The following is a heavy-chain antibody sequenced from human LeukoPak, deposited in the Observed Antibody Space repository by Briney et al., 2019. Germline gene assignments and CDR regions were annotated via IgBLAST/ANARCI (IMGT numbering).Heavy chain of an antibody. J-gene: IGHJ4*02. CDR3: ARGRGKYYYDSSGYLDY. CDR1: GGSISSYY. D-gene: IGHD3-22*01. CDR2: IYTSGST. V-gene: IGHV4-4*07. Sequence: PSETLSLTCTVSGGSISSYYWSWIRQPAGKGPEWIGRIYTSGSTNYNPSLKSRVTISVDTSKNQFSLKLSSVTAADTAVYYCARGRGKYYYDSSGYLDYWGQGTLVTVSS.